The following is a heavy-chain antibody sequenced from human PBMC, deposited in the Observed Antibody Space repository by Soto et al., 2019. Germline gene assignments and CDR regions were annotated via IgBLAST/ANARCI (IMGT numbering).Heavy chain of an antibody. D-gene: IGHD2-15*01. Sequence: ASVKVSCTASGYTFTSYGISWVRQAPGQGLEWMGWISAYNGNTNYAQKLQGRVTMTTDTSTSTAYMELRSLRSDDTAVYYCARIELPATPFDPWGQGTLVTVSS. V-gene: IGHV1-18*01. CDR2: ISAYNGNT. CDR3: ARIELPATPFDP. J-gene: IGHJ5*02. CDR1: GYTFTSYG.